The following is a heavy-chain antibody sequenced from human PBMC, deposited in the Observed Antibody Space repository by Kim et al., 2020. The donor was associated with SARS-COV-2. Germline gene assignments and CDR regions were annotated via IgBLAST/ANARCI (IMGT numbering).Heavy chain of an antibody. V-gene: IGHV1-46*01. CDR3: AREPGSRPFDY. CDR2: INPSDGST. CDR1: GYTFTSYY. J-gene: IGHJ4*02. D-gene: IGHD6-6*01. Sequence: ASVKVSCKASGYTFTSYYIHWVRQAPGQGLEWMGIINPSDGSTTYAQKFQGRVTVTMDTSTSTLYMELSSLRSEETALYYCAREPGSRPFDYWGQGTLVTVSS.